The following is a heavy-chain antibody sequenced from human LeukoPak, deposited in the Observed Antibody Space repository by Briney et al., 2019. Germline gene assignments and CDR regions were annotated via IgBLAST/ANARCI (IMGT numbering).Heavy chain of an antibody. D-gene: IGHD2-15*01. CDR2: IYYSGST. Sequence: SETLSLTCTVSGGSISSYYWSWIRQPPGKRLEWIGYIYYSGSTNYNPSLKSRVTISIDTSKNQFYLKLSSVTAADTAVYYCARHSQRAGLGFDYWGQGTLVTVSS. V-gene: IGHV4-59*08. J-gene: IGHJ4*02. CDR3: ARHSQRAGLGFDY. CDR1: GGSISSYY.